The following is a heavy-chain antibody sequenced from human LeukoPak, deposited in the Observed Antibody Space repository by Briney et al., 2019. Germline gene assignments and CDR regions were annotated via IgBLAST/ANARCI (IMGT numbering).Heavy chain of an antibody. CDR2: FYSAGTT. CDR3: ARLNSSGYYLYYFDY. Sequence: PSETLSLTCTVSGGSITGGSYFWSWIRQPPGKGLEWMGSFYSAGTTYYNPSLKSRATISVDTSKNQLSLKLSSVTAADTAVYYCARLNSSGYYLYYFDYWGQGTLVTVSS. V-gene: IGHV4-39*07. CDR1: GGSITGGSYF. D-gene: IGHD3-22*01. J-gene: IGHJ4*02.